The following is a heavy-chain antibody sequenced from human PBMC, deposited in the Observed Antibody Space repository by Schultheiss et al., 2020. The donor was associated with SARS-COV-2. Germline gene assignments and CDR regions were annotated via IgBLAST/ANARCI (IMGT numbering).Heavy chain of an antibody. D-gene: IGHD1-14*01. V-gene: IGHV4-39*02. J-gene: IGHJ6*02. CDR3: ARDPTINYGMDV. Sequence: WVRQHPGKGLEWIGSIYYSGSTYYNPSLKSRVTISVDTSKNQFSLKLSSVTAADTAVYYCARDPTINYGMDVWGQGTTVTVSS. CDR2: IYYSGST.